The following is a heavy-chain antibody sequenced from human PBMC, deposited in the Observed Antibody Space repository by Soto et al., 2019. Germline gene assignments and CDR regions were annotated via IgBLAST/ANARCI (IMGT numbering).Heavy chain of an antibody. D-gene: IGHD2-2*01. Sequence: QVQLVQSATEVKKPGASVKVSCRASGYTFDIYAMNWVRRAPGQRLEWVGWINAGNGDTKYSEQFQGRVTITSETSANTAFMELSSPRFATRALFYCAGSGVFDWTSTICAPFHWFGPWGPGTLIIVPS. J-gene: IGHJ5*02. V-gene: IGHV1-3*01. CDR3: AGSGVFDWTSTICAPFHWFGP. CDR1: GYTFDIYA. CDR2: INAGNGDT.